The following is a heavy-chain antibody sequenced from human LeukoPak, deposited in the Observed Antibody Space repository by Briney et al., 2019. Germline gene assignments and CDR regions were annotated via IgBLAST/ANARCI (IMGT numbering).Heavy chain of an antibody. CDR2: IRGGGAGA. J-gene: IGHJ3*02. CDR3: VKASYSYGNDAFDI. D-gene: IGHD3-16*02. V-gene: IGHV3-23*01. Sequence: PGGSLRLSCAASGFTFSNFAMAWVRQVPGKGLEWVSFIRGGGAGAHYADSVRGRFTISRDNSKNPLYLEMNSLRADDTAVYYCVKASYSYGNDAFDIWGQGTKVTVSS. CDR1: GFTFSNFA.